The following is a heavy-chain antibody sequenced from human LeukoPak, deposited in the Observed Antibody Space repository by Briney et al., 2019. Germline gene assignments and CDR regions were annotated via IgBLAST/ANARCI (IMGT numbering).Heavy chain of an antibody. J-gene: IGHJ4*02. CDR2: IYWDDDK. D-gene: IGHD3-22*01. CDR1: GGSISSGGYY. V-gene: IGHV2-5*08. Sequence: QTLSLTCTVSGGSISSGGYYWSWIRQPPGKALEWLALIYWDDDKRYSPSLKSRLTITKDTSKNQVVLTMTNMDPVDTATYYCAHLDSSGYFDYWGQGTLVTVSS. CDR3: AHLDSSGYFDY.